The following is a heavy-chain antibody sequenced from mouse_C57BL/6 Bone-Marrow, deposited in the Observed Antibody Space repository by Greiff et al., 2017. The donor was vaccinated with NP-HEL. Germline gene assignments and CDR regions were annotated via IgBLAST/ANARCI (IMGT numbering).Heavy chain of an antibody. CDR3: ARFYGSLYWYFEV. CDR2: IHPNSGST. Sequence: QVQLQQPGAELVKPGASVKLSCKASGYTFTSYWMHWVKQRPGQGLEWIGMIHPNSGSTNYNEKFKSKATLTVDKSSSTAYLQLSSLTSEDSAVYYCARFYGSLYWYFEVWGTGTTVTVSS. D-gene: IGHD1-1*01. CDR1: GYTFTSYW. J-gene: IGHJ1*03. V-gene: IGHV1-64*01.